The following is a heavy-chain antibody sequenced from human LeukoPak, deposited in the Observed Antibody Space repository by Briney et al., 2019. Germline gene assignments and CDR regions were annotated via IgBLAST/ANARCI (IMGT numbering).Heavy chain of an antibody. J-gene: IGHJ4*02. CDR1: GFTFSTYE. CDR2: ISSSGSTT. D-gene: IGHD5-24*01. Sequence: GGSLRLSCAASGFTFSTYEMNWVRQAPGKGLEWVSHISSSGSTTYYADSVKGRFTISRDNAKNSLYLQMNSLRAEDTAVYYCGSPQYYFDYWGQGTLVTVSS. CDR3: GSPQYYFDY. V-gene: IGHV3-48*03.